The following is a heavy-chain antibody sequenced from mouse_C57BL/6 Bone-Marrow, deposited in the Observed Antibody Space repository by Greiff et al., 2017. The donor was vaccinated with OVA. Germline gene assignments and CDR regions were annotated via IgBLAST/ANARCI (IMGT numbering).Heavy chain of an antibody. CDR1: GYTFTSYG. Sequence: QVQLKQSGAELARPGASVKLSCKASGYTFTSYGISWVKQRTGQGLEWIGEIYPRSGNTYYNEKFKGKATLTVDKSSSTAYMELRSLTSEDAAVYFCGRARGFFDYWGQGTTLTVSS. CDR2: IYPRSGNT. J-gene: IGHJ2*01. V-gene: IGHV1-81*01. CDR3: GRARGFFDY.